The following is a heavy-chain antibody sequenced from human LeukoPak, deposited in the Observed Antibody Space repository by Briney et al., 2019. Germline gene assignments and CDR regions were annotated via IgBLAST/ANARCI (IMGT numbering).Heavy chain of an antibody. V-gene: IGHV4-59*01. J-gene: IGHJ6*02. CDR2: IYYSGST. CDR3: ARSPDSSGRYYYYGMDV. Sequence: SETLSLTCTVSGGSISSYYWSWIRQPPGKGLEWIGYIYYSGSTNYNPSLKSRVTISVDTSKNQFSLKLSSVTAADTAVYYCARSPDSSGRYYYYGMDVWGQGTTVTVSS. CDR1: GGSISSYY. D-gene: IGHD6-19*01.